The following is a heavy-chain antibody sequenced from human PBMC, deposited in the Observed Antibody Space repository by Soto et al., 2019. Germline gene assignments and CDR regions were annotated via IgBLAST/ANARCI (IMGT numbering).Heavy chain of an antibody. CDR2: ISTSSSTI. Sequence: PGGSLRLSSAASGFTFSSYSMNCVRRAPGKGLERVSYISTSSSTIYHADSVKGRFTISRDNAKNSRYLQLNSLRDEDTAVYYCARGHYYDSSSYFDYWGQGPLVTVS. J-gene: IGHJ4*02. CDR3: ARGHYYDSSSYFDY. V-gene: IGHV3-48*02. D-gene: IGHD3-22*01. CDR1: GFTFSSYS.